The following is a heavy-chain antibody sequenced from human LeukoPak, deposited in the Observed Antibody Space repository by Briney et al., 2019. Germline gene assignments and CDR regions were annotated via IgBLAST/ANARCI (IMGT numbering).Heavy chain of an antibody. CDR3: ARDKPPYFASDRSIDY. V-gene: IGHV4-59*01. CDR2: IYYSGST. J-gene: IGHJ4*02. Sequence: SETLSLTCTVSGGSISSYYWSWIRQPPGKGLEWIGYIYYSGSTNYNPSPKSRVTISVDTSKNQFSLKLSSVTAADTAVYYCARDKPPYFASDRSIDYWGQGALVTVSS. D-gene: IGHD3-10*01. CDR1: GGSISSYY.